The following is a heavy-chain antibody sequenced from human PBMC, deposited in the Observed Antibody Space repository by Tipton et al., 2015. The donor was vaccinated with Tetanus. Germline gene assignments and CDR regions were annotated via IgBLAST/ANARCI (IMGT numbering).Heavy chain of an antibody. V-gene: IGHV3-33*01. D-gene: IGHD2-15*01. Sequence: SLRLSCAASGFIFSSYGIHWVRQAPGKGLEWVAVSWYDGTDKYYADPVKGRFTISRDNSKNPLYLQMNSLRAEDTAVYYCAREADCSGGSCFSGDFDNWGQGTQVTVSS. J-gene: IGHJ4*02. CDR1: GFIFSSYG. CDR3: AREADCSGGSCFSGDFDN. CDR2: SWYDGTDK.